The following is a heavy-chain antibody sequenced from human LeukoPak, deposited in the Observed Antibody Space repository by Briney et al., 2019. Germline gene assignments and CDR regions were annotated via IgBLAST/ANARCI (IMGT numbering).Heavy chain of an antibody. V-gene: IGHV4-59*01. CDR2: IYYSGST. D-gene: IGHD3-22*01. Sequence: SETLSLTCTVSGGSTSSYYWSWIRQPPGKGLEWIGYIYYSGSTNYNPSLKSRVTISVDTSKNQFSLKLSSVTAADTAVYYCARDSDTYYYDSSGYSNWFDPWGQGTLVTVSS. CDR1: GGSTSSYY. J-gene: IGHJ5*02. CDR3: ARDSDTYYYDSSGYSNWFDP.